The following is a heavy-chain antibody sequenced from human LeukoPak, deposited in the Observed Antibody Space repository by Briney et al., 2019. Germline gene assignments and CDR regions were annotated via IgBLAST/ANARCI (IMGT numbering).Heavy chain of an antibody. CDR2: IYYSGST. CDR1: GGSISSYY. CDR3: VRAFDI. V-gene: IGHV4-59*12. Sequence: SETLSLTCTVSGGSISSYYWNWIRQPPGKGLEWIGYIYYSGSTNYNPSPKSRVTISVDTSKNQFSLKLTSVTAADTAVYYCVRAFDIWGQGTMVTVSS. J-gene: IGHJ3*02.